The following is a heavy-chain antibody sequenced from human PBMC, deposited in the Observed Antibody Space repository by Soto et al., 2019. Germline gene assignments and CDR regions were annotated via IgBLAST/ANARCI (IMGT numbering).Heavy chain of an antibody. J-gene: IGHJ4*02. V-gene: IGHV4-59*01. CDR1: GGSISSYY. CDR2: IYYSGST. Sequence: PSETLSLTCTVSGGSISSYYWSWIRQPPGKGLEWIGYIYYSGSTNYNPSLKSRVTISVDTSKNQFSLKLSSVTAADTAVYYCARDVDYFDYWGQGTLVTVS. CDR3: ARDVDYFDY. D-gene: IGHD2-21*01.